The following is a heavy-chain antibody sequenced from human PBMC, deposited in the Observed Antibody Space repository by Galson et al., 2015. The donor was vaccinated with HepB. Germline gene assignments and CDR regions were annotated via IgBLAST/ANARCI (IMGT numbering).Heavy chain of an antibody. V-gene: IGHV3-33*01. D-gene: IGHD2-2*01. Sequence: SLRLSCAASGFTFSSYGMHWVRQAPGKGLEWVAVIWYDGSNKYYADSVKGRFTISRDNSKNTLYLQMSSLKTEDTAVYYCVTMTALVVGAAGGYWGQGTLVTVSS. CDR1: GFTFSSYG. CDR3: VTMTALVVGAAGGY. CDR2: IWYDGSNK. J-gene: IGHJ4*02.